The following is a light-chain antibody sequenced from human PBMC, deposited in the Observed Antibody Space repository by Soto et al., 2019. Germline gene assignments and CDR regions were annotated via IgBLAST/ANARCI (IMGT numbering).Light chain of an antibody. CDR2: EVS. CDR3: SSYAVTNIFV. CDR1: SSDVGGYNY. V-gene: IGLV2-8*01. Sequence: GASSDVGGYNYVSWYQQHPGKAPKVIIYEVSKRPSGVPDRFSGSKSGSTASLTVSGLQAEDEADYYCSSYAVTNIFVFATGPKVTVL. J-gene: IGLJ1*01.